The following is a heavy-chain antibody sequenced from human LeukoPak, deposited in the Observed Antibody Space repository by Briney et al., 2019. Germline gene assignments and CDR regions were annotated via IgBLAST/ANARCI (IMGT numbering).Heavy chain of an antibody. D-gene: IGHD3-10*01. V-gene: IGHV4-34*01. CDR2: INHSGST. J-gene: IGHJ4*02. Sequence: SETLSLTCAVYGGSFSGYYWSWIRQPPGRGLEWIGEINHSGSTNYNPSLKSRVTISVDTSKNQFSLKLSSVTAADTVVYYCARPRGYYYGSAWDYWGQGTLVTVSS. CDR1: GGSFSGYY. CDR3: ARPRGYYYGSAWDY.